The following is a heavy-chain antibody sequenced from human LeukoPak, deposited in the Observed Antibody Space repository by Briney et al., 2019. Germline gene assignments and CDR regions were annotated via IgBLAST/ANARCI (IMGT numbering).Heavy chain of an antibody. V-gene: IGHV1-8*01. CDR1: GYTFTSYD. CDR2: MNPNSGNT. D-gene: IGHD3-22*01. Sequence: ASVKVSCKASGYTFTSYDINWVRQATGQGLEWMGWMNPNSGNTGYAQKFQGRVTITADKSTSTAYMELSSLRSEDTAVYYCAGQYYYDSSGSYYYYYGMDVWGQGTTVTVSS. CDR3: AGQYYYDSSGSYYYYYGMDV. J-gene: IGHJ6*02.